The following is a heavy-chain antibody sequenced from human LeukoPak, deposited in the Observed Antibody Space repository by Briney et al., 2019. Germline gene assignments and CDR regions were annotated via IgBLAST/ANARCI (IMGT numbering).Heavy chain of an antibody. D-gene: IGHD4-17*01. CDR2: IYSNGNT. CDR1: GGSISDTGHY. J-gene: IGHJ4*02. CDR3: ARSATVTTGYFDY. Sequence: PSETLSLTCSVSGGSISDTGHYWGWIRQSPEKGLDWIGSIYSNGNTYYNPSVKSRVTMSVDTSKNQFSLKLTSMTAAETAVYYCARSATVTTGYFDYWGQGALVTVSS. V-gene: IGHV4-39*07.